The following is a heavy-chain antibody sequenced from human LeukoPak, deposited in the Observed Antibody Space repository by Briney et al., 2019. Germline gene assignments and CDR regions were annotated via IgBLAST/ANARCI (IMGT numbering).Heavy chain of an antibody. CDR3: AKDLEGEDFWSGHPFDY. CDR1: GFTFSSYA. Sequence: PGGSLRLSCAASGFTFSSYAMTWVRQAPGKGLEWVSTITDSGGGTYYADSVKGRFTISRDNSKNTLYLQMNSLRVEDTAVYYCAKDLEGEDFWSGHPFDYWGQGTPVTVSS. J-gene: IGHJ4*02. D-gene: IGHD3-3*01. V-gene: IGHV3-23*01. CDR2: ITDSGGGT.